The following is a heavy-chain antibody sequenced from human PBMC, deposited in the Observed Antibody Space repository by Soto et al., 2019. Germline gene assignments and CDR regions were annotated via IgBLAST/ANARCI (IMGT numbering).Heavy chain of an antibody. V-gene: IGHV4-61*01. D-gene: IGHD6-19*01. Sequence: SETLSLTCTVSGGSVSSGSYYWSWIRQPPGKGLEWIGYIYYSGSTNYNPSLKSRVTISVDTSKNQFSLKLSSVTAADTAVYYCARASPYSSGWDNWFDPWGQGTLVTVSS. CDR2: IYYSGST. CDR1: GGSVSSGSYY. J-gene: IGHJ5*02. CDR3: ARASPYSSGWDNWFDP.